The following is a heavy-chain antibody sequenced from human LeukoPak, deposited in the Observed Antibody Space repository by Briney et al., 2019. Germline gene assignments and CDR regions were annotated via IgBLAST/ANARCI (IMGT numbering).Heavy chain of an antibody. CDR1: GFTVSSNY. Sequence: GGSLRLSCAASGFTVSSNYMSWVRQAPGKGLEWVAVISYDGSNKYYADSVKGRFTISRDNSKNTLYLQMNSLRAEDTAVYYCARDQGTMIVVLGDAFDIWGQGTMVTVSS. CDR3: ARDQGTMIVVLGDAFDI. D-gene: IGHD3-22*01. J-gene: IGHJ3*02. CDR2: ISYDGSNK. V-gene: IGHV3-30-3*01.